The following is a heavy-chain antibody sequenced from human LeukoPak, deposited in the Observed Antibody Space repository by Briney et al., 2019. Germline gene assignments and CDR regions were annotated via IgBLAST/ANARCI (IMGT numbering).Heavy chain of an antibody. CDR1: GYTFTDSY. J-gene: IGHJ4*02. Sequence: ASVKVSCKASGYTFTDSYIHWVRQAPGQGLEWMGWISPETGVTNCAQNFKGRVTLTRDTSISSAYMELSRLTSDDTAVYYCSRWGSTTSYWGQGTLVTVSS. V-gene: IGHV1-2*02. CDR2: ISPETGVT. CDR3: SRWGSTTSY. D-gene: IGHD1-26*01.